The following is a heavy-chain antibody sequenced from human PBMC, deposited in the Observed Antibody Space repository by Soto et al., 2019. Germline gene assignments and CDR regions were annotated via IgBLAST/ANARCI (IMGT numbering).Heavy chain of an antibody. Sequence: TGGSLRLSCAASGFTFSSYSMNWVRQAPGKGLEWVSYISSSGSNIYYADSVKGRFTISRDNSKNTLYLQMNSLRAEDTAVYYCAKSGDCSSTSCPKTQYYYYYYGMDVWGQGTTVTVSS. CDR2: ISSSGSNI. D-gene: IGHD2-2*01. CDR3: AKSGDCSSTSCPKTQYYYYYYGMDV. V-gene: IGHV3-48*01. J-gene: IGHJ6*02. CDR1: GFTFSSYS.